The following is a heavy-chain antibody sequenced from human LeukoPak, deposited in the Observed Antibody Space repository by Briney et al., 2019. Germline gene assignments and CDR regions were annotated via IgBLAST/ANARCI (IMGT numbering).Heavy chain of an antibody. CDR1: GYTFTSYG. V-gene: IGHV1-18*01. D-gene: IGHD4-17*01. CDR3: ARDHTPSSLDYGGYAPWFDP. J-gene: IGHJ5*02. CDR2: ISAYNGNT. Sequence: ASVKVSCKASGYTFTSYGISWVRQAPGQGLEWMGWISAYNGNTNYAQKLQGRVTMTTDTSTSTAYMELRSLRSDDTAVYYCARDHTPSSLDYGGYAPWFDPWGQGTLVTVSS.